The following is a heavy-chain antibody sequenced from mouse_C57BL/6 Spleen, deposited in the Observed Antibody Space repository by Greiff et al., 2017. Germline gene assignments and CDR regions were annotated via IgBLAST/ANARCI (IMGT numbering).Heavy chain of an antibody. J-gene: IGHJ2*01. Sequence: EVQLQESGGGLVQPKGSLKLSCAASGFSFNTYAMNWVRQAPGKGLEWVARISSKSNNYATYYAASVKDIFTISRDDSESMLYLQMNNLKSEDTAMYYCVRLGDGYYSDYWGKGTTLTVSS. CDR3: VRLGDGYYSDY. V-gene: IGHV10-1*01. CDR2: ISSKSNNYAT. CDR1: GFSFNTYA. D-gene: IGHD2-3*01.